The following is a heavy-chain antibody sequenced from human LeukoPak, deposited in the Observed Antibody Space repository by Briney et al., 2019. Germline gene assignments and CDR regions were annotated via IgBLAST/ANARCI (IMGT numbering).Heavy chain of an antibody. CDR2: ISAYNGNT. CDR3: AREIITMVRGVIRYYYYYMDV. CDR1: GYTSTSYG. J-gene: IGHJ6*03. V-gene: IGHV1-18*01. Sequence: ASVKVSCKASGYTSTSYGISWVRQAPGQGLEWMGWISAYNGNTNYAQKLQGRVTMTTDTSTSTAYMELRSLRSDDTAVYYCAREIITMVRGVIRYYYYYMDVWGKGTTVTVSS. D-gene: IGHD3-10*01.